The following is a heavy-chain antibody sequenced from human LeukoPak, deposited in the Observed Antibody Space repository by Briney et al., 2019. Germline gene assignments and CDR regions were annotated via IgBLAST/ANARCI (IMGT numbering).Heavy chain of an antibody. CDR2: ISSSSSTI. V-gene: IGHV3-48*02. Sequence: PGGSLRLSCAASGFTFSSYSMNWVRQAPGKGLEWVSYISSSSSTIYYADSVKGRFTISRDNAKNPLYLQMNSLRDEDTAVYYCARVGMTTVVTTDYWGQGTLVTVSS. J-gene: IGHJ4*02. CDR1: GFTFSSYS. CDR3: ARVGMTTVVTTDY. D-gene: IGHD4-23*01.